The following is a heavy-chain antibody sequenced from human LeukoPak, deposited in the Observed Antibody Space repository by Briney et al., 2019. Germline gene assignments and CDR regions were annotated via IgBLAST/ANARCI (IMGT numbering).Heavy chain of an antibody. CDR1: GYTLTDCY. Sequence: ASVKVSCKASGYTLTDCYMHWVRQAPGQGLEWVAWINPSSGATTYAQKFQGRVTLTKDTSINTAYMELSRLTSDDTAMYYCAREANSWYHSWGQGTLVTVSS. J-gene: IGHJ4*02. CDR2: INPSSGAT. V-gene: IGHV1-2*02. CDR3: AREANSWYHS. D-gene: IGHD2/OR15-2a*01.